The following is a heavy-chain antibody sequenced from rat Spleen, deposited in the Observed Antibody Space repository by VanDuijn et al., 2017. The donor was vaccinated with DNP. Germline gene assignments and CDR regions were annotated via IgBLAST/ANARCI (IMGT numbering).Heavy chain of an antibody. CDR3: ARQELYWAMDA. Sequence: EVQLVESGGGLVQPGGSLKLSGSASGFTFINVYLAWVPQPSNKGLAWVATISTSGSRTYYPDSAKGRFTISRDNAKSSLYLQMNSLKSEDKATYYCARQELYWAMDAWGQGTSVTVSS. J-gene: IGHJ4*01. V-gene: IGHV5-25*01. CDR2: ISTSGSRT. D-gene: IGHD1-2*01. CDR1: GFTFINVY.